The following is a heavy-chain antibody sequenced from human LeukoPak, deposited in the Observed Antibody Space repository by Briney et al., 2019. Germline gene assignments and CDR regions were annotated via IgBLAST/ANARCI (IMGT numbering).Heavy chain of an antibody. J-gene: IGHJ5*02. CDR1: GGSISSYY. Sequence: SETLSLTCTVSGGSISSYYWTWIRQPAGKGLEWIGRIYSSGSTNYNPSLRSRVIMSVDKSQNQFSLKLSSVTAADTAVYYCARARDYYDSSSYPNWFDPWGQGTLVTVSS. D-gene: IGHD3-22*01. CDR2: IYSSGST. V-gene: IGHV4-4*07. CDR3: ARARDYYDSSSYPNWFDP.